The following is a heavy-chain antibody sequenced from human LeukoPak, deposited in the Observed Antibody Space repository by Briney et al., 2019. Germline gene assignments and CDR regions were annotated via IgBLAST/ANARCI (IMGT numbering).Heavy chain of an antibody. CDR1: GGSFSGYY. D-gene: IGHD3-9*01. CDR3: AKDPYDILTGYFSR. Sequence: PSETLSLTCTVYGGSFSGYYWSWIRQPPGKGLEWIGEINHSGSTNYNPSLKSRVTISVDTSKNQFSLKLSSVTAADTALYYCAKDPYDILTGYFSRWGQGTLVTVSS. J-gene: IGHJ4*02. CDR2: INHSGST. V-gene: IGHV4-34*01.